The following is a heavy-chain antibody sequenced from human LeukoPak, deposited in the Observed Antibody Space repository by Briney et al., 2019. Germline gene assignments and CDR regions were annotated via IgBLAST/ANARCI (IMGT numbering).Heavy chain of an antibody. CDR1: GGSFSGYY. D-gene: IGHD3-22*01. V-gene: IGHV4-34*01. Sequence: PSETLSLTCAVYGGSFSGYYWSWIRQPPEKGLEWIGEINHSGSTNYNPSLKSRVTISVDTSKNQFSLKLSSVTAADTAVYYCARGRVYDSSGYYPNFDYWGQGTLVTVSS. CDR3: ARGRVYDSSGYYPNFDY. J-gene: IGHJ4*02. CDR2: INHSGST.